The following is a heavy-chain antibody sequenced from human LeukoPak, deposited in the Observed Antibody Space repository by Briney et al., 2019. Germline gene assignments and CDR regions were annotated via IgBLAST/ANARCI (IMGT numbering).Heavy chain of an antibody. Sequence: GGSLRLCCAASGFTFSSYGMQWVRQAPGKGLEWVAVIWYDGSNKYYADSVKGRFTISRDNSKNTLYLQMNSLRAEDTAVYYCARDPSFGTGRGVYYGMDVWGQGTTVTVSS. D-gene: IGHD2-8*02. V-gene: IGHV3-33*01. CDR3: ARDPSFGTGRGVYYGMDV. J-gene: IGHJ6*02. CDR1: GFTFSSYG. CDR2: IWYDGSNK.